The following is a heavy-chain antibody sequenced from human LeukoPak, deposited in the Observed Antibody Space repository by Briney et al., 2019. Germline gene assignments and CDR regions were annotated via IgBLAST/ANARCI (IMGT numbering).Heavy chain of an antibody. V-gene: IGHV4-34*01. D-gene: IGHD6-13*01. Sequence: SSETLSLTCAVYGGSFSGYYWSWIRQPPGKGLEWIGEINHSGSTNYNPSLKSRVTISVDTSENQFSLKLSSVSAADTAVYYCARGDLYSSSWYNWGQGTLVTVSS. CDR2: INHSGST. J-gene: IGHJ4*02. CDR1: GGSFSGYY. CDR3: ARGDLYSSSWYN.